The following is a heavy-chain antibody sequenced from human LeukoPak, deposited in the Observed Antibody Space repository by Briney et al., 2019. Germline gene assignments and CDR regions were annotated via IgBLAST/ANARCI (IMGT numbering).Heavy chain of an antibody. J-gene: IGHJ4*02. CDR2: ISSSSSYI. CDR1: GFTFSSYS. CDR3: ARYYYDSSGYYPPHY. Sequence: PGGSLRLSCAASGFTFSSYSMNWVRQAPGKGLEWVSSISSSSSYIYYADSVKGRFTISRDNAKNSLYLQMNSLRAEDTAVYYCARYYYDSSGYYPPHYWGQGTLVTVSS. D-gene: IGHD3-22*01. V-gene: IGHV3-21*01.